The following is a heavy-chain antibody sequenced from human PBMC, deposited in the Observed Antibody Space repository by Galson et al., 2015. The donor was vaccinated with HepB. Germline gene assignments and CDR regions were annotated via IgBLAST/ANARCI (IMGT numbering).Heavy chain of an antibody. D-gene: IGHD3-10*01. V-gene: IGHV1-69*06. CDR3: VRDQLYPPPRGVPQSEKWYFDL. J-gene: IGHJ2*01. CDR1: GGTFSSYA. CDR2: IIPIFGTA. Sequence: SVKVSCKASGGTFSSYAISWVRQAPGQGLEWMGGIIPIFGTANYAQKFQGRVTITADKSTSTAYMELSSLRSEDTAVYYCVRDQLYPPPRGVPQSEKWYFDLWGRGTLVTVSS.